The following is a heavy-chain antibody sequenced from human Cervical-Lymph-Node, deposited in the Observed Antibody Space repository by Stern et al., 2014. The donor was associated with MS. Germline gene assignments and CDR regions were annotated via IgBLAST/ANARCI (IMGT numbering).Heavy chain of an antibody. D-gene: IGHD2-8*02. V-gene: IGHV4-39*01. CDR2: VYSRGPT. J-gene: IGHJ4*02. CDR1: GDSISSYTHY. CDR3: AKHACTGAACPFDL. Sequence: QLQLQESGPGLVKPSETLSLTCAVSGDSISSYTHYWAWIRQPPGKGLEWIGSVYSRGPTYYTPSLRVPATISVDTSKNRFPLGLTSVTAADTAVYYCAKHACTGAACPFDLWGQGTLVTVSS.